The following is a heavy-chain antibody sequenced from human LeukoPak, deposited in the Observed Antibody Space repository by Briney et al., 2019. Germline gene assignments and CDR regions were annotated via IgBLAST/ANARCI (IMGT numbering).Heavy chain of an antibody. J-gene: IGHJ6*02. D-gene: IGHD2-21*01. CDR3: AKEDWRMDV. CDR1: GFTFSTYA. Sequence: GGSLRLSCAASGFTFSTYAMSWVRQAPGKGLEWVSGISDSGYNTYYADSVKGRFTISRDNSKNTLYLQMNSLRAEDTAVYYCAKEDWRMDVWGQGTTVTVSS. CDR2: ISDSGYNT. V-gene: IGHV3-23*01.